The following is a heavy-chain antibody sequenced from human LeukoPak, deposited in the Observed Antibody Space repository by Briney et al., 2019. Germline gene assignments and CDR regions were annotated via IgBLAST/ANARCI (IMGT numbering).Heavy chain of an antibody. CDR2: INWNGGGT. V-gene: IGHV3-20*04. Sequence: GGSLRLSCAASGFTFADYGMTWVRQAPGKGLEWVAGINWNGGGTGYADSVKDRFTISRDNAKNSLYLQIHSLRGEDTALYYCARDRPSGYYFDLWGQGTLVTVSS. D-gene: IGHD3-10*01. CDR1: GFTFADYG. CDR3: ARDRPSGYYFDL. J-gene: IGHJ4*02.